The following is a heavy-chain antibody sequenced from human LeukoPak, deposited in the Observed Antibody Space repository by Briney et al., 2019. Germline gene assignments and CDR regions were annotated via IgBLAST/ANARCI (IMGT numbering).Heavy chain of an antibody. Sequence: ASVTVSCKTSGYTFTGYYMHWVRQAPGQGLEWMGWINPNSSVANYAQRFQGRVTMTTDTSISAAYTELRRLTSDDTAVYYCARERGGNSPFDSWGQGTLVTVSS. CDR3: ARERGGNSPFDS. J-gene: IGHJ4*02. D-gene: IGHD4-23*01. V-gene: IGHV1-2*02. CDR2: INPNSSVA. CDR1: GYTFTGYY.